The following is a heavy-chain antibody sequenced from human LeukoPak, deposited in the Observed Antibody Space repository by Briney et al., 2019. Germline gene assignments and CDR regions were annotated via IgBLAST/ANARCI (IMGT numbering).Heavy chain of an antibody. Sequence: PSETPSLTCTVSGGSISSYYWSWIRQPPGKGLEWIGYIYYSGSTNYNPSLKSRVTISVDTSKNQFSLKLSSVTAADTAVYYCARAGYSSGWYSDAKDYFDYWGQGTLVTVSS. CDR3: ARAGYSSGWYSDAKDYFDY. V-gene: IGHV4-59*01. CDR1: GGSISSYY. D-gene: IGHD6-19*01. CDR2: IYYSGST. J-gene: IGHJ4*02.